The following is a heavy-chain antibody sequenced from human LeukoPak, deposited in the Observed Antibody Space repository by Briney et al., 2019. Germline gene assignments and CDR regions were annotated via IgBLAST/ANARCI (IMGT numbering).Heavy chain of an antibody. J-gene: IGHJ4*02. V-gene: IGHV3-53*01. CDR3: ARESRGAAAPLDY. Sequence: GGSLRLSCAASGFTVSSNYMSWVRQAPGKGLEWVSVIYSGGSTYYADSVKGRFTISRDNSKNTLYLQMNSLRAEDTAVYYCARESRGAAAPLDYWGQGTLVTVSS. CDR1: GFTVSSNY. D-gene: IGHD6-13*01. CDR2: IYSGGST.